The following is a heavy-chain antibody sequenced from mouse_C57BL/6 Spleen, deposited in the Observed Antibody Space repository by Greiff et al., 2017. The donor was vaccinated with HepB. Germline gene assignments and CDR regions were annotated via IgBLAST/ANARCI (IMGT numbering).Heavy chain of an antibody. CDR2: IDPETGGT. D-gene: IGHD1-1*01. Sequence: QVQLKESGAELVRPGASVTLSCKASGYTFTDYEMHWVKQTPVHGLEWIGAIDPETGGTAYNQKFKGKAILTADKSSSTAYMELRSLTSEDSAVYYCTRNHYYGSSLYAMDYWGQGTSVTVSS. J-gene: IGHJ4*01. CDR1: GYTFTDYE. CDR3: TRNHYYGSSLYAMDY. V-gene: IGHV1-15*01.